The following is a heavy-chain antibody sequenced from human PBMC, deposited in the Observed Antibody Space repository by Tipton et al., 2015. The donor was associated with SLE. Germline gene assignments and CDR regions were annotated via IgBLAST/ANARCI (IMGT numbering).Heavy chain of an antibody. V-gene: IGHV3-23*01. CDR3: AKPGTYGFFDS. CDR1: GFTFSIYA. J-gene: IGHJ5*01. D-gene: IGHD4-17*01. Sequence: SLRLSCAASGFTFSIYAMNWVRQAPGKGLQWVSSISATTGRTYYADSVKGRFTISRDNSKDTLYLHMNSLRAEDAAVYYCAKPGTYGFFDSWGQGILVTVSS. CDR2: ISATTGRT.